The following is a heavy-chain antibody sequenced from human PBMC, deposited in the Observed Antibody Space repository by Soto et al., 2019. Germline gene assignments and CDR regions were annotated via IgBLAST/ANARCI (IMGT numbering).Heavy chain of an antibody. CDR1: GYTFTSYG. CDR3: ARDYINYVVLSYYCGMDV. CDR2: ISAYNGNT. V-gene: IGHV1-18*04. D-gene: IGHD4-4*01. Sequence: GSSVKVSCKASGYTFTSYGISWVRQAPGQGLEWMGWISAYNGNTNYAQKLQGRVTMTTDTSTSTAYMELRSLRSDDTAVYYCARDYINYVVLSYYCGMDVWGQRTTVTLSS. J-gene: IGHJ6*02.